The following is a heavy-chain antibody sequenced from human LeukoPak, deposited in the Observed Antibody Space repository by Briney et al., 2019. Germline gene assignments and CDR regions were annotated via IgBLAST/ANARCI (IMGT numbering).Heavy chain of an antibody. V-gene: IGHV4-59*01. CDR2: IYYSGST. CDR3: ARDHSGTNYVMD. CDR1: GGSISSYY. Sequence: SETLSLTYTVSGGSISSYYWSWIRQPPGKGLEWIGYIYYSGSTNYNPSLKSRVTISVDTSKSQFSLKLRSVTAADTAVYYCARDHSGTNYVMDWGQGTLVTVSS. D-gene: IGHD4/OR15-4a*01. J-gene: IGHJ4*02.